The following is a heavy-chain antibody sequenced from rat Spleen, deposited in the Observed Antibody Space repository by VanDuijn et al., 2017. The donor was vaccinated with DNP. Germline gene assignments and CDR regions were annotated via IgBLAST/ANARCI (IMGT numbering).Heavy chain of an antibody. V-gene: IGHV5-25*01. CDR2: ISTSGGST. CDR3: ATERGYSCYISYDGWAY. D-gene: IGHD1-2*01. Sequence: EVQLVESGGGLVQPGRSMKLSCAASGFTFSNSDMAWVRQAPTKGLEWVASISTSGGSTYYRDSVKGRFTISRDNAKSTLYLQMDSLRSEDTATYYCATERGYSCYISYDGWAYWGKGTRGTGSS. CDR1: GFTFSNSD. J-gene: IGHJ3*01.